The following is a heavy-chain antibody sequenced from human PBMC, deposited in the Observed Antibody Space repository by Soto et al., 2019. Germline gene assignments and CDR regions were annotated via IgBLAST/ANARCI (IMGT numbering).Heavy chain of an antibody. CDR3: ARDNSPYSSGWHNRHFDY. CDR2: ISYDGSNK. J-gene: IGHJ4*02. D-gene: IGHD6-19*01. V-gene: IGHV3-30-3*01. CDR1: GFTFSSYA. Sequence: QVQLVESGGGVVQPGRSLKLSCAASGFTFSSYAMHWVRQAPGKGLEWVAVISYDGSNKYYADSVKGRFTISRDNSKNTLYLQMTSLRAADTAVYYCARDNSPYSSGWHNRHFDYWGQGTLVTVSS.